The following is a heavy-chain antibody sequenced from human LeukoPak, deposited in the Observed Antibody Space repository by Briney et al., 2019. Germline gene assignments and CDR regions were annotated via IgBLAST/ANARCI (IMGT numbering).Heavy chain of an antibody. CDR3: TRDLGYSGYDYESYFDN. CDR2: IRSKAYGGTT. Sequence: PGGSLRLSCTASGFTFGDYAMSWFRQAPGKGLEWVGFIRSKAYGGTTEYAASVKGRFTISRDDSKSIAYLQMNSLKTEDTAVYYCTRDLGYSGYDYESYFDNWGQGTLVTVSS. V-gene: IGHV3-49*03. CDR1: GFTFGDYA. J-gene: IGHJ4*02. D-gene: IGHD5-12*01.